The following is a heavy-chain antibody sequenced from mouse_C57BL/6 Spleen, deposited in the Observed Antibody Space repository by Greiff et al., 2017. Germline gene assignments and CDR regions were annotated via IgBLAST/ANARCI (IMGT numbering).Heavy chain of an antibody. CDR1: GYTFTSYG. J-gene: IGHJ2*01. CDR3: ARSGDYDGLYYFDY. CDR2: IYPRSGNT. Sequence: QVQLQQSGAELARPGASVKLSCKASGYTFTSYGISWVKQRTGQGLEWIGEIYPRSGNTYYNEKFKGKATLTADKSSSTAYMELRSLTSEDSAVYYCARSGDYDGLYYFDYWGPGTTLTVSS. V-gene: IGHV1-81*01. D-gene: IGHD2-4*01.